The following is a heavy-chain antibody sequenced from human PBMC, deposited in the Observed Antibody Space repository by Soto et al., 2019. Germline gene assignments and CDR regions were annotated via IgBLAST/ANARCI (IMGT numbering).Heavy chain of an antibody. CDR2: INPDGSYT. CDR1: GFTFRNYW. J-gene: IGHJ5*02. V-gene: IGHV3-74*01. Sequence: GGSLRLSCAASGFTFRNYWMHWVRQAPGKGLVWVSRINPDGSYTIYADSVRGRFTISRDNAKNTLYLQMNSLRAEDTAVYYCARPYFDDAEWFAPWGQGAQVTVSS. CDR3: ARPYFDDAEWFAP. D-gene: IGHD1-1*01.